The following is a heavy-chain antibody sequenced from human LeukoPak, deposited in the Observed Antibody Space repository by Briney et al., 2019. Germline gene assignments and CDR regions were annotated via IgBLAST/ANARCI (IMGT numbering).Heavy chain of an antibody. J-gene: IGHJ4*02. CDR2: IYHSGIT. CDR1: GGSITSTTYY. CDR3: ARGSEEGYANYYDSSGYYLYFDY. D-gene: IGHD3-22*01. V-gene: IGHV4-39*07. Sequence: PSETLSLTCTVSGGSITSTTYYWGWIRQTPGRELEWIGSIYHSGITSYSPSLKSRVTISVDTSKNQFSLKLSSVTAADTAVYYCARGSEEGYANYYDSSGYYLYFDYWGQGTLVTVSS.